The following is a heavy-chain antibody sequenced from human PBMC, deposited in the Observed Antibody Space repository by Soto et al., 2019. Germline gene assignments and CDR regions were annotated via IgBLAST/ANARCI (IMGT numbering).Heavy chain of an antibody. V-gene: IGHV1-18*01. CDR2: ISGFNDDT. Sequence: QVQLVQSGAEMKNPGASVKVSCKASGYTFTSYGISWVRQAPGQGLEWMGWISGFNDDTNHAQKLQGRVTMTKDTSTSTASMELRSLTSDDTAVYYCARSGSYYPARNWFGPWGQGTLVTVSS. CDR3: ARSGSYYPARNWFGP. J-gene: IGHJ5*02. D-gene: IGHD3-10*01. CDR1: GYTFTSYG.